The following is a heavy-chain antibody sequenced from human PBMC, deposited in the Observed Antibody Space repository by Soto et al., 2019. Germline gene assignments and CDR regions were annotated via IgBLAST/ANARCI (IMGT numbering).Heavy chain of an antibody. CDR2: ISYDGSNK. CDR1: GFTFSSYG. J-gene: IGHJ5*02. D-gene: IGHD2-2*01. Sequence: GGSLRLSCAASGFTFSSYGMHWVRQAPGKGLEWVAVISYDGSNKYYADSVKGRFTISRDNSKNTLYLQMNSLRAEDTAVYYCCPGPVPAAIAWWFDPWGQGTLVTVSS. CDR3: CPGPVPAAIAWWFDP. V-gene: IGHV3-30*03.